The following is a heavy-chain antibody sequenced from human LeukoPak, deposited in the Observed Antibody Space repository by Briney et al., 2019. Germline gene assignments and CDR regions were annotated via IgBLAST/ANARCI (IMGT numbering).Heavy chain of an antibody. V-gene: IGHV3-30*03. CDR3: ALDGGAMVLYYFDY. CDR1: EFTFSSYG. Sequence: PGGSLRLSCAASEFTFSSYGMHWVRQAPGKGLEWVAVISFDGDNKYYADSVKGRFTISRDNSKNTLYLQMNSLRAEDTAVYYCALDGGAMVLYYFDYWGQGTLVTVSS. D-gene: IGHD3-16*01. J-gene: IGHJ4*02. CDR2: ISFDGDNK.